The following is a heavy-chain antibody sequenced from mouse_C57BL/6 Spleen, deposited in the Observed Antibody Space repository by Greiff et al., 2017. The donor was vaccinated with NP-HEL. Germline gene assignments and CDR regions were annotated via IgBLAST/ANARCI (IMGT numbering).Heavy chain of an antibody. CDR2: INYDGSST. Sequence: EVQLQESEGGLVQPGSSMKLSCTASGFTFSDYYMAWVRQVPEKGLEWVANINYDGSSTYYLDSLKSRFIISRDNAKNILYLQMSSLKSEDTATYYCARELTGTIGWYFDVWGTGTTVTVSS. V-gene: IGHV5-16*01. CDR3: ARELTGTIGWYFDV. D-gene: IGHD4-1*01. J-gene: IGHJ1*03. CDR1: GFTFSDYY.